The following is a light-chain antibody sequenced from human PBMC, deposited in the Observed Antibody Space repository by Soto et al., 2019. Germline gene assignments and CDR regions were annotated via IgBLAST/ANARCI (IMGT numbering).Light chain of an antibody. CDR1: QSISSY. V-gene: IGKV1-39*01. CDR2: AGS. J-gene: IGKJ2*01. Sequence: DIQMTQSPSSLSASVGDRVTITCRASQSISSYLNWYQQKPGKAPKLLIYAGSSLQSVVPSRFSGRGSGADFTLTISSLQPEDFATYYCQQTYSIPVTFGQGTKLEIK. CDR3: QQTYSIPVT.